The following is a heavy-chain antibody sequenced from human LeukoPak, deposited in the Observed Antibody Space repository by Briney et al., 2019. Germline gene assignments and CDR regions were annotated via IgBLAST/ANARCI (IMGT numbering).Heavy chain of an antibody. Sequence: PSETLSLTCTVSGGSISSYYWSWIRQPPGKGLEWIGYIYYSGSTNYNPSLKSRVTISVDTSKNQFSLKLSSVTAADTAVYYCARVRYIRQQLATRRWFDPWGQGTLVTVSS. CDR3: ARVRYIRQQLATRRWFDP. J-gene: IGHJ5*02. D-gene: IGHD6-13*01. CDR2: IYYSGST. V-gene: IGHV4-59*12. CDR1: GGSISSYY.